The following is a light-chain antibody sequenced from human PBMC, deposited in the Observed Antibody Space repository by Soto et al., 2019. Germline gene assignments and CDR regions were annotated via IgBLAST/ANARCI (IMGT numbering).Light chain of an antibody. V-gene: IGKV3-20*01. J-gene: IGKJ2*01. Sequence: EIVLTQSPGTLSLSPGERATLSCRASQSVSSYLAWYQQRPGQAPRLLIYGASSRATGIPDRFSGSGSGTSFSLTISRLEPEDFAVYYCQQYGSSPGTFGQGTKLEIK. CDR1: QSVSSY. CDR2: GAS. CDR3: QQYGSSPGT.